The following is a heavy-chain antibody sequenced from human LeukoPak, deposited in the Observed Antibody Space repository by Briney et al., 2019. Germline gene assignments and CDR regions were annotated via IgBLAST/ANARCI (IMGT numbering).Heavy chain of an antibody. CDR1: GFTFSSYA. J-gene: IGHJ4*02. CDR3: ARVWAPITMVRGVIFY. V-gene: IGHV3-30-3*01. D-gene: IGHD3-10*01. Sequence: PGGSXRLSCAASGFTFSSYAMHWVRQAPGKGLXXVAVISYDGSNEYYADSVKGRFTISRDNSKNTLYLQMNSLRAEDTAVYYCARVWAPITMVRGVIFYWGQGTLVTVSS. CDR2: ISYDGSNE.